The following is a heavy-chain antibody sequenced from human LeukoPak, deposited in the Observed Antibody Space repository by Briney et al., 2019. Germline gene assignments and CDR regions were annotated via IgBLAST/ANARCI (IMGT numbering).Heavy chain of an antibody. D-gene: IGHD1-26*01. J-gene: IGHJ6*03. V-gene: IGHV3-21*01. CDR2: IISSSSYI. CDR3: ARAKGPPRATYYYMDV. CDR1: RFTFSSYS. Sequence: GGSLRLSCAASRFTFSSYSMNWVRQAPGKGLEWVSSIISSSSYIYYADSVKGRFTISRDKAKNSLYLQMNSVRAQDTAVYNCARAKGPPRATYYYMDVWGKGTTVTVSS.